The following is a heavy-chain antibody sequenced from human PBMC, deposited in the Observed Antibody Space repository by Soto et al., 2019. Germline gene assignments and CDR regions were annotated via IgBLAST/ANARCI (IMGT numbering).Heavy chain of an antibody. D-gene: IGHD4-17*01. J-gene: IGHJ5*02. CDR3: ARDRGATVTTDNGYWFDP. CDR2: IYTSGST. V-gene: IGHV4-4*07. Sequence: SETLSLTCTVSGGSISSYYWSWIRQPPGKGLEWIGRIYTSGSTNYNPSLKSRVTMSVDTSKNQFSLKLSSVTAADTAVYYCARDRGATVTTDNGYWFDPWGQGTLVTVSS. CDR1: GGSISSYY.